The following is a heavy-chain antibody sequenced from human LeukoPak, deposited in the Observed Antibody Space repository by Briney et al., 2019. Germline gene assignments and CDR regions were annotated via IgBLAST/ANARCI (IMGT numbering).Heavy chain of an antibody. CDR1: GYTFTSYG. V-gene: IGHV1-18*04. CDR3: ARVPVAIAVAGIDY. D-gene: IGHD6-19*01. CDR2: ISACNGNT. J-gene: IGHJ4*02. Sequence: ASVQVSCKASGYTFTSYGISWVRLAPGHGHGWMGWISACNGNTNYAQKLQGRVTMTTDTSTSTAYMELRSLRSDDPAGYYCARVPVAIAVAGIDYWGQGTLVTVSS.